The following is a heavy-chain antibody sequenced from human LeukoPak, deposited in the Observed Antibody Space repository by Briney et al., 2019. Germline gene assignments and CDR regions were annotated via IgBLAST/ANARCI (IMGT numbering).Heavy chain of an antibody. J-gene: IGHJ4*02. D-gene: IGHD6-19*01. CDR3: ARSGYSSGFLDY. CDR1: GYSFTSYW. V-gene: IGHV5-10-1*01. Sequence: GESLKISFKGSGYSFTSYWISWVRAMPGKGLEWMGRIDPSDSYTNYSPSFQGHVTISADKSISTAYLQWSSLKASDTAMYYCARSGYSSGFLDYWGQGTLVTVSS. CDR2: IDPSDSYT.